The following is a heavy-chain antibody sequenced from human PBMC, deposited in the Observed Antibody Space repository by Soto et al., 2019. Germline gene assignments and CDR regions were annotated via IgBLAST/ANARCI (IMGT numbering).Heavy chain of an antibody. J-gene: IGHJ4*02. Sequence: QVQLVQPGAEVEKPGSSVKVSCKASGGTTSSYTISWVRQSPGQGLEWMGNIVPMIGKVDYAQKFQGRVTITADKPTRTVYMELSSLRSDDTAVYFWALRTGNWNPLADWGQGTLVTVSS. CDR3: ALRTGNWNPLAD. D-gene: IGHD1-1*01. CDR2: IVPMIGKV. CDR1: GGTTSSYT. V-gene: IGHV1-69*02.